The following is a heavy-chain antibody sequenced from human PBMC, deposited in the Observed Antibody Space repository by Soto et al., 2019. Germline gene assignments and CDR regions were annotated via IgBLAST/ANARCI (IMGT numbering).Heavy chain of an antibody. D-gene: IGHD6-13*01. J-gene: IGHJ4*02. V-gene: IGHV1-2*02. CDR1: GYTFTGYY. CDR3: ARAIAAAGDNDY. Sequence: ASVKVSCKASGYTFTGYYMHWLRQAPGQGLEWMGWINPNSGGTNYAQKFQGRVTMTRDTPISTAYMELSRLRSDDTAVYYCARAIAAAGDNDYWGQGTLVTVSS. CDR2: INPNSGGT.